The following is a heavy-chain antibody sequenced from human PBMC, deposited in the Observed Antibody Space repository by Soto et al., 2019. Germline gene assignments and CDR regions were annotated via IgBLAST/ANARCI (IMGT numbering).Heavy chain of an antibody. Sequence: EVQLVESGGGLVQPGGSLRLSCAASGFTFTSHTMNWVRQAPGKGLEWVSSISSSSSYRYYADSVKGRFTISRDKAKNSLYLQMNSLRAAATAVYYCARGSDWLVGGMDAWGQGTTVTVSS. CDR3: ARGSDWLVGGMDA. J-gene: IGHJ6*02. CDR1: GFTFTSHT. V-gene: IGHV3-21*01. CDR2: ISSSSSYR. D-gene: IGHD3-10*01.